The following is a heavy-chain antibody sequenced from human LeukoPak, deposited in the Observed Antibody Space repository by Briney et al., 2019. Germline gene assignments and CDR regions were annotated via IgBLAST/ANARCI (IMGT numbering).Heavy chain of an antibody. V-gene: IGHV4-34*01. CDR2: INHSGST. D-gene: IGHD2-2*01. CDR3: VRDQTLYGMDV. J-gene: IGHJ6*02. Sequence: SETLSLTCAVYGGSFSGYYWSWIRQPPGKGLEWIGEINHSGSTNYNPSLKSRVTISVDTSKNQFSLKLSSVTAADTAVYYCVRDQTLYGMDVWGQGTTVTVSS. CDR1: GGSFSGYY.